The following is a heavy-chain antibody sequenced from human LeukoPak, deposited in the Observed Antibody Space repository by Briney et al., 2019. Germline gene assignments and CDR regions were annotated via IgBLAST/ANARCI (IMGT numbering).Heavy chain of an antibody. D-gene: IGHD3-22*01. CDR2: MNPNSGNT. CDR1: GCTFTSYD. V-gene: IGHV1-8*01. Sequence: ASVKVSCKASGCTFTSYDINWVRQATGQGLEWMGWMNPNSGNTGYAQKFQGRVTMTRNTSISTAYMELSSLRSEDTAVYYCARGRYYDSSGPRSPNRNFDYWGQGTLVTVSS. J-gene: IGHJ4*02. CDR3: ARGRYYDSSGPRSPNRNFDY.